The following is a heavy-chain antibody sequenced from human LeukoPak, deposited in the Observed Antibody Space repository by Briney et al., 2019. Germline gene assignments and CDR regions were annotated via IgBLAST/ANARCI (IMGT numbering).Heavy chain of an antibody. CDR2: ISGSGGST. CDR1: GFTFSSYA. Sequence: GGSLRLSCAASGFTFSSYAMSWVRQAPGKGPEWVSAISGSGGSTYYADSVKGRFTIPRDNSKNTLYLQMNSLRAEDTAVYYCAKKEGVGVRGVINYWGQGTLVTVSS. V-gene: IGHV3-23*01. D-gene: IGHD3-10*01. CDR3: AKKEGVGVRGVINY. J-gene: IGHJ4*02.